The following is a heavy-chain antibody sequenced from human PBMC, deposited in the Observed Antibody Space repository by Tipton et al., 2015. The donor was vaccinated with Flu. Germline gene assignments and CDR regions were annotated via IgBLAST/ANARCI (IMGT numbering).Heavy chain of an antibody. V-gene: IGHV4-31*03. D-gene: IGHD4-23*01. CDR1: SGSINTGGSY. Sequence: TLSLTCTVSSGSINTGGSYWSWIRHHPGKGLEWIGSIYYSGTTYYNESLKGRLRISVDTSTNQFSLEMTSVTAADTAVYYCARATPVVTTFDHWGQGTLVTVSS. CDR2: IYYSGTT. J-gene: IGHJ4*02. CDR3: ARATPVVTTFDH.